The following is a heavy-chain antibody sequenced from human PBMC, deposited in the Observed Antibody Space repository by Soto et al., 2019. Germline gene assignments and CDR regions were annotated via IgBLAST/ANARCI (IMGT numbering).Heavy chain of an antibody. CDR1: GFTFSSYA. CDR3: ARDYYDSSGYYYVSHYFDY. D-gene: IGHD3-22*01. CDR2: ISYDGSNK. V-gene: IGHV3-30-3*01. Sequence: GGSLRLSCAASGFTFSSYAMHWVRRAPGKGLEWVAVISYDGSNKYYADSVKGRFTISRDNSKNTLYLQMNSLRAEDTAVYYCARDYYDSSGYYYVSHYFDYWGQGTLVTVSS. J-gene: IGHJ4*02.